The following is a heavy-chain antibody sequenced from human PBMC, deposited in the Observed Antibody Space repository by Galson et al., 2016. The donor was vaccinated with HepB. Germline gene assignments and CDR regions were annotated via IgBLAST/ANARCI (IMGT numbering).Heavy chain of an antibody. V-gene: IGHV3-33*01. CDR2: IWYDGSKK. J-gene: IGHJ6*02. CDR1: GFTFSSYG. Sequence: SLRLSCAASGFTFSSYGMHWVRQAPGQGLEWVAVIWYDGSKKYYGDSVKGRFTISRDDSKNTVYLQMNSLRAEDTAVYYCAREGHDTYGMDVWGQGTTVTVSS. CDR3: AREGHDTYGMDV.